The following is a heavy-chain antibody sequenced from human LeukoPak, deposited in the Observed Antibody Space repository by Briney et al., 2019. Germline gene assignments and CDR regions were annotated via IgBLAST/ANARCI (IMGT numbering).Heavy chain of an antibody. CDR3: ARTLPSGSSDY. CDR1: GGSISSYY. CDR2: IYYSGST. V-gene: IGHV4-59*01. J-gene: IGHJ4*02. Sequence: NPSETLSLTCTVSGGSISSYYGSWIRQPPGKGLEWIAYIYYSGSTNYNPSLKSRVTISVDTSNNQFSLLLSSVTAADTAVYYCARTLPSGSSDYWGQGTLVTVSS. D-gene: IGHD1-26*01.